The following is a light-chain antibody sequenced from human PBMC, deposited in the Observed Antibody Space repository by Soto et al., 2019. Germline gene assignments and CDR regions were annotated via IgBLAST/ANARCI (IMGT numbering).Light chain of an antibody. Sequence: QSVLTQPASVSGSPGQSITISCTGTISDIGGYEYVSWYQQHPGKAPRLMIYEVTYRRSGVSNRFSGSKSGSTASLTISGLQAEDEADYYCSSYTDSSTLGLYVFGTGTKVTVL. J-gene: IGLJ1*01. CDR1: ISDIGGYEY. CDR3: SSYTDSSTLGLYV. CDR2: EVT. V-gene: IGLV2-14*01.